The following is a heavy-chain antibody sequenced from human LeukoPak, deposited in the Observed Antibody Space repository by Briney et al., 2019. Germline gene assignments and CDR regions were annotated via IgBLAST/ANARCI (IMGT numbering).Heavy chain of an antibody. D-gene: IGHD6-13*01. CDR1: GFTFSSYG. J-gene: IGHJ4*02. V-gene: IGHV3-30*02. Sequence: GGSLRLSCAASGFTFSSYGMHWVRQASGKGLEWVAFIRYDGSDKYYADSVKGRFILSRDNSRNTLSLEMNSLRAEDTAVYYCAKDHVGTWSALDYWGQGTLVTVSS. CDR2: IRYDGSDK. CDR3: AKDHVGTWSALDY.